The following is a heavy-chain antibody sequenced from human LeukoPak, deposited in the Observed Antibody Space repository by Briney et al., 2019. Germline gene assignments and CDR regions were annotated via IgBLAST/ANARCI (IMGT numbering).Heavy chain of an antibody. CDR3: ARHLDDSSGHVDY. D-gene: IGHD3-22*01. CDR1: GYSFTSYW. CDR2: IYPGDSDT. Sequence: GESLRISCKGSGYSFTSYWIGWVRQMPGKGLEWMGIIYPGDSDTTYSPSFQGQVTVSADKSISTAYLQWSSLKASDTDMYYCARHLDDSSGHVDYWGQGTLVTVSS. J-gene: IGHJ4*02. V-gene: IGHV5-51*01.